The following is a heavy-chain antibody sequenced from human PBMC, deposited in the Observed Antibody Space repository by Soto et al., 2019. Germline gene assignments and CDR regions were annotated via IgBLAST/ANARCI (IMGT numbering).Heavy chain of an antibody. D-gene: IGHD3-22*01. CDR3: ARDLTGGMIVGRLVFDY. V-gene: IGHV3-30-3*01. CDR1: GFTFSTHA. CDR2: VSFDGSNK. J-gene: IGHJ4*02. Sequence: GGSLRLSCAASGFTFSTHAMHWVRQAPGKGLECVAIVSFDGSNKYYADSVKGRFTISRDNSKNTLYLQMSGLTPEDTAVYYCARDLTGGMIVGRLVFDYWGQGTLVTVSS.